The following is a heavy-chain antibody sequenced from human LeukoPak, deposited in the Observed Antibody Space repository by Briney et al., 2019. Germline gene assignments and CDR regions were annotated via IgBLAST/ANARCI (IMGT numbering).Heavy chain of an antibody. Sequence: SETLSLTCTVSGGSISSYYWSWIRQPPGKGLEWIGYIYYSGSTNYNPSLKSRVTISVDTSKNQFSLKLSSVTAADTAVYYCARDEVYYYGSGSPPDWGQGTLVTVSS. J-gene: IGHJ4*02. D-gene: IGHD3-10*01. CDR3: ARDEVYYYGSGSPPD. CDR1: GGSISSYY. V-gene: IGHV4-59*12. CDR2: IYYSGST.